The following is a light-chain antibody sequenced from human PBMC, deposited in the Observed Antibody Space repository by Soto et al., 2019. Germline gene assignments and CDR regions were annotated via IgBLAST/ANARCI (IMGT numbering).Light chain of an antibody. CDR3: CSYAGCSNV. J-gene: IGLJ1*01. CDR1: SSDVGSYKF. CDR2: EGS. Sequence: QSVLTQPASVSESPGQSITISCTGTSSDVGSYKFVSWYQQHPGTAPKLMIYEGSKRPSGVSDRFSGSKSGNTASLTISGLQADDEGDYLCCSYAGCSNVFGTGPKVTVL. V-gene: IGLV2-23*03.